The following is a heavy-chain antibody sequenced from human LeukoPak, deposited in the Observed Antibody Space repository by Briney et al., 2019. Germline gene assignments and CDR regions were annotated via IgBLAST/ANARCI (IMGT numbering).Heavy chain of an antibody. CDR1: GGSVTSGGYY. J-gene: IGHJ5*02. Sequence: SETLSLTCSVSGGSVTSGGYYWSWIRQLPGKGLEWIGYIYHSGSTYYNPSFESRLTISIDTSKNQFSLELTSVTAADTAVYYCARRSSGSYDGRFDPWGLGTLVTVSS. CDR2: IYHSGST. D-gene: IGHD3-10*01. V-gene: IGHV4-31*03. CDR3: ARRSSGSYDGRFDP.